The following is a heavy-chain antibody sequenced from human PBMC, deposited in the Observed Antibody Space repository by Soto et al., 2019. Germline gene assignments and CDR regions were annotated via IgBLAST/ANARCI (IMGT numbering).Heavy chain of an antibody. CDR1: GGSISSYY. D-gene: IGHD5-18*01. CDR3: ARQGVGYSYGYSSYYYYYMDV. J-gene: IGHJ6*03. V-gene: IGHV4-59*08. Sequence: PSETLSLTCTVSGGSISSYYWIWIRQPPGKGLEWIGYIYYSGSTNYNPSLKSRVTISVDTSKNQFSLKLSSVTAADTAVYYCARQGVGYSYGYSSYYYYYMDVWGKGTTVTVS. CDR2: IYYSGST.